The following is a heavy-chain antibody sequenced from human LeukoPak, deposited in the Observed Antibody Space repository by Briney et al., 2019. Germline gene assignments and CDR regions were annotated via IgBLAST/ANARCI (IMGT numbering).Heavy chain of an antibody. CDR3: AREGGIVGASYYFDY. D-gene: IGHD1-26*01. CDR1: GGTFSSYA. J-gene: IGHJ4*02. Sequence: SVKVSCKASGGTFSSYAISWVRQATGQGLEWMGRIIPILGIANYAQKFQGRVTITADKSTSTAYMELSSLRSEDTAVYYCAREGGIVGASYYFDYWGQGTLVTVSS. CDR2: IIPILGIA. V-gene: IGHV1-69*04.